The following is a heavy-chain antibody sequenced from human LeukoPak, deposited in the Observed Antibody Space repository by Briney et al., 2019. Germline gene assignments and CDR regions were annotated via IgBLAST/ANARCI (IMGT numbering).Heavy chain of an antibody. V-gene: IGHV4-34*01. J-gene: IGHJ4*02. Sequence: SETLSLTCAVYGGSFSDYYWSWIRQPPGKGLEWIGEINHSGSTNYNPSLKSRVTISVDTSKNQFSLKLSSVTAADTAVYYCARDEGSGWSYYWGQGTLVTVSS. D-gene: IGHD6-19*01. CDR2: INHSGST. CDR1: GGSFSDYY. CDR3: ARDEGSGWSYY.